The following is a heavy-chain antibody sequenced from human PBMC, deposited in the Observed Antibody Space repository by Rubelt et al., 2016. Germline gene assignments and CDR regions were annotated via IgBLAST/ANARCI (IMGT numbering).Heavy chain of an antibody. V-gene: IGHV3-48*04. CDR2: ISSSSSSI. CDR1: GFTFSSYS. Sequence: EVQLVESGGGLVQPGGSLRLSCAASGFTFSSYSMNCVRQAPGKGLEWVSYISSSSSSIYYADSVKGRFTISRDNAKNSLYLQMNSLRAEDTAVYYCARTQNYYDRSGFDYWGQGTLVTVSS. D-gene: IGHD3-22*01. CDR3: ARTQNYYDRSGFDY. J-gene: IGHJ4*02.